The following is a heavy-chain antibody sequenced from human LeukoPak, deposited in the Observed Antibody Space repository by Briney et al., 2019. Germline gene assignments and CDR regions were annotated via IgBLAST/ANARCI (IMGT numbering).Heavy chain of an antibody. V-gene: IGHV3-48*02. CDR1: GFSFSSSN. D-gene: IGHD2-2*01. Sequence: GGSLRLSCAASGFSFSSSNMNWVRQAPGKGLEWVSYISSGSSTRYYADSVEGRFTISRDNAMNSLYLQMNSLRDEDTAVYYCARWIFGSSSPGLDYWGQGTLVTVSS. CDR2: ISSGSSTR. J-gene: IGHJ4*02. CDR3: ARWIFGSSSPGLDY.